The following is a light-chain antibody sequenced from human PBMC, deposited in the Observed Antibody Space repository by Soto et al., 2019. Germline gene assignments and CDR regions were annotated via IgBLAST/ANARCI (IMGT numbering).Light chain of an antibody. Sequence: QSALTQPASVSGSPGQTITISCTGSSSDVGDYNYVSWYQQHPGKVPKLMIYEVSNRPSGVSNRFSGSKSGNTASLTISGLQAEDEADYYCSSFTSSSTQVLGGGTKLTVL. V-gene: IGLV2-14*01. J-gene: IGLJ3*02. CDR1: SSDVGDYNY. CDR3: SSFTSSSTQV. CDR2: EVS.